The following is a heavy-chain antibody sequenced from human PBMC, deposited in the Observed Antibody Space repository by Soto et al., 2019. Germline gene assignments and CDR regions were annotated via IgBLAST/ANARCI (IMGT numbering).Heavy chain of an antibody. CDR2: ISYDGSDK. D-gene: IGHD3-10*01. J-gene: IGHJ4*02. CDR1: GFTFSSYG. CDR3: AKGLLWFGEYLSSFDY. V-gene: IGHV3-30*18. Sequence: QVQLVESGGGVVQPGRSLRLSCAASGFTFSSYGVHWVRQAPGKGLEWVAIISYDGSDKYYADSVKGRFTISRDNSKNXVYLQMTSLRAEDTAVYYCAKGLLWFGEYLSSFDYWGQGTLVTVSS.